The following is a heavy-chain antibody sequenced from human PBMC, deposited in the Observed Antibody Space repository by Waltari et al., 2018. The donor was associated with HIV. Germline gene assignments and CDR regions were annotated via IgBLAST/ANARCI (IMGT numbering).Heavy chain of an antibody. CDR1: GFTFSSYE. V-gene: IGHV3-48*03. Sequence: EVQLVESGGGLVQPGGSLRLSCAASGFTFSSYEMNWVRQAPGKGLEWVSYISSSGSFIYYADSVKGRFTISRDNAKNSLYLQMNSLRAEDTAVYYCARLPVAGTGGFDYWGQGTLVTVSS. CDR3: ARLPVAGTGGFDY. D-gene: IGHD6-19*01. CDR2: ISSSGSFI. J-gene: IGHJ4*02.